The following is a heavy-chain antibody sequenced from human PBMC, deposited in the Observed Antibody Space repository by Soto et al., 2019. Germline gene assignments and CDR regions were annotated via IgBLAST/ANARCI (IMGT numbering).Heavy chain of an antibody. Sequence: HGESLKISCKGSGYSFTSYWIGWVRQMPGKGLECMGIIYPGDSDTRYSPSFQGQVTISADKSISTAYLQWSSLKASDTAMYYCARTAAAGKYYYVMDVWGQGTKVTVSS. V-gene: IGHV5-51*01. D-gene: IGHD6-13*01. J-gene: IGHJ6*02. CDR2: IYPGDSDT. CDR3: ARTAAAGKYYYVMDV. CDR1: GYSFTSYW.